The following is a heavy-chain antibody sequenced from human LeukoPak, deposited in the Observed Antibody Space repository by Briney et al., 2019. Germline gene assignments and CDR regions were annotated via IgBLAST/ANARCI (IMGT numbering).Heavy chain of an antibody. J-gene: IGHJ4*02. CDR2: ISGSGGST. CDR1: GFTFSSYT. D-gene: IGHD4-11*01. V-gene: IGHV3-23*01. CDR3: AKGGTTALRVFFDY. Sequence: PGGSLRLSCAATGFTFSSYTMSWVRQAAGEGLEWVSVISGSGGSTYYADSVKGRFTISRDNSKNTLSLQMNSLRAGDTAVYYCAKGGTTALRVFFDYWGEGTLVTVSS.